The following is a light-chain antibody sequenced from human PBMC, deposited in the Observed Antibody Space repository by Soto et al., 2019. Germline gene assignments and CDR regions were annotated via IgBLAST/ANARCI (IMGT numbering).Light chain of an antibody. Sequence: EIVLTQSPGTLSLSPGEGATLSCRASQSVSTNFFAWYQQKPGQAPRLLIYGASTRATGIPDRFSGSGSGTDFTLTISRLEPEDCAVYYCQQYGRTSWTFGQGTKMEIK. V-gene: IGKV3-20*01. CDR2: GAS. J-gene: IGKJ1*01. CDR1: QSVSTNF. CDR3: QQYGRTSWT.